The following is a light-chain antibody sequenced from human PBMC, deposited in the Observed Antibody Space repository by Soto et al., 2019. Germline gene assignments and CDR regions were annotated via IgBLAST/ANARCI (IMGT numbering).Light chain of an antibody. J-gene: IGKJ1*01. CDR3: QQYKDYTWT. CDR1: QSVDRY. V-gene: IGKV1-5*01. Sequence: DIQMTQSPSTLSASVGDRVSITCRASQSVDRYLAWYQQKPGKAPHLLIYDASSMESGVPSRFSGSGSGTEFTLTISSLQPYDFTTFYCQQYKDYTWTFGQWTKVEV. CDR2: DAS.